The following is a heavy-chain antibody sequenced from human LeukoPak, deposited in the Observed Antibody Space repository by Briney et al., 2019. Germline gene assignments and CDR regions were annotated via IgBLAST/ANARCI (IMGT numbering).Heavy chain of an antibody. V-gene: IGHV4-34*01. CDR2: INHSGST. J-gene: IGHJ4*02. D-gene: IGHD6-13*01. CDR3: ARGTAAAGTPGYF. Sequence: SETLSLTCAVYGGSFSGYYWSWIRQPPGKGLEWIGEINHSGSTNYNPSLKSRVTISVDTSKNQFSLKLSSVTAADTAVYYCARGTAAAGTPGYFWGQGTLVTVSS. CDR1: GGSFSGYY.